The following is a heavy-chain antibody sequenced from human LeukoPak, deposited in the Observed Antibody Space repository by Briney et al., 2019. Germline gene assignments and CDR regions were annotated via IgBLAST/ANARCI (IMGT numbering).Heavy chain of an antibody. D-gene: IGHD5-24*01. Sequence: SVKVSCKASGGTFSSYGISWVRQAPGQGLEWMGGTISIFDSANYAEKFQGRVTITADESTSTAYMELSSLRSEDSAIYYCATSHHVYNSRHFDYWGQGTLVTVSS. CDR2: TISIFDSA. J-gene: IGHJ4*02. V-gene: IGHV1-69*13. CDR3: ATSHHVYNSRHFDY. CDR1: GGTFSSYG.